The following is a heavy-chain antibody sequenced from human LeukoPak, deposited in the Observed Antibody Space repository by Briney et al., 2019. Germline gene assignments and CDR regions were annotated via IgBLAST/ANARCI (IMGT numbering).Heavy chain of an antibody. J-gene: IGHJ4*02. V-gene: IGHV3-21*04. CDR1: GFTFSTYS. CDR2: ISSSSSYI. CDR3: AREVIAAVPTFDY. D-gene: IGHD6-13*01. Sequence: GGSLRLSCAASGFTFSTYSMNWVRQAPGKGLEWVSSISSSSSYIYYADSVKGRFTISRDNAKNSLYLQMNSLRAEDTAVYYCAREVIAAVPTFDYWGQGSLVTVSS.